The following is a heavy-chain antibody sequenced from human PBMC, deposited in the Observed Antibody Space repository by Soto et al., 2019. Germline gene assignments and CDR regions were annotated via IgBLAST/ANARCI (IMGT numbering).Heavy chain of an antibody. CDR3: ARGQDYDILTGYYRIKNWFDP. CDR1: GFTFSSYA. J-gene: IGHJ5*02. CDR2: ISYDGSNK. V-gene: IGHV3-30-3*01. Sequence: GGSLRLSCAASGFTFSSYAMHWVRQAPGKGLEWVAVISYDGSNKYYADSVKGRFTISRDNSKNTLYLQMNSLRAEDTAVYYCARGQDYDILTGYYRIKNWFDPWGQGTLVTVSS. D-gene: IGHD3-9*01.